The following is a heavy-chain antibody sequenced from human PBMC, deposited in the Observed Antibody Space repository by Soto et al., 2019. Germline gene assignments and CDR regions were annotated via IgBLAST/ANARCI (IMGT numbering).Heavy chain of an antibody. CDR1: GDTFTTYD. CDR2: INPNSGNI. Sequence: ASVKVSCKASGDTFTTYDINWVRQATGHGLEWMGWINPNSGNIGYAQRFQGRVTMTRDTAIRTAYMEVSSLRSDDTAVYYCARGRASGSYYLLHYWRQGTLVTVSS. D-gene: IGHD3-10*01. CDR3: ARGRASGSYYLLHY. V-gene: IGHV1-8*01. J-gene: IGHJ4*02.